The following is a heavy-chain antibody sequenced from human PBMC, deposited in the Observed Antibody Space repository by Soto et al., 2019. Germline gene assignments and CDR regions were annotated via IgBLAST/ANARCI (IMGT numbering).Heavy chain of an antibody. V-gene: IGHV3-30*18. J-gene: IGHJ6*02. CDR2: ISYDGSNK. Sequence: QVQLVESGGGVVQPGRSLRLSCAASGFTFSSYGMHWVRQAPGKGLEWVAVISYDGSNKYYADSVKGRFTISRDNSKNTLYLQMNSLRAEDTAVYYCAKDRTGSDYYYGMDVWGQGTTVTVSS. CDR3: AKDRTGSDYYYGMDV. D-gene: IGHD1-1*01. CDR1: GFTFSSYG.